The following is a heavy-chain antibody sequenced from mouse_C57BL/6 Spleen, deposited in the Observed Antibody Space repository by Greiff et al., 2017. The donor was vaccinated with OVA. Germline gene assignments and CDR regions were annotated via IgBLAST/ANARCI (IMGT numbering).Heavy chain of an antibody. CDR3: ARGGLTGKTWFAY. V-gene: IGHV5-17*01. CDR2: ISSGSSTI. J-gene: IGHJ3*01. Sequence: EVQLVESGGGLVKPGGSLKLSCAASGFTFSDYGMHWVRQAPEKGLEWVAYISSGSSTIYYADTVKGRFTLSRDNAKNTLFLQMTSLRSEDTAMYYCARGGLTGKTWFAYWGQGTLVTVSA. D-gene: IGHD4-1*01. CDR1: GFTFSDYG.